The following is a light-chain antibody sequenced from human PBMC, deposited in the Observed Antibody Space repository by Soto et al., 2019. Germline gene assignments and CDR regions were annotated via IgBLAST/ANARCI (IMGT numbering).Light chain of an antibody. CDR3: MQALQTPFT. CDR2: LGS. V-gene: IGKV2-28*01. CDR1: QSLLDSNGYNS. J-gene: IGKJ3*01. Sequence: DIVMTQSPLSLPVTPGEPASISCRSSQSLLDSNGYNSLDWYLQKPGQSPQLLIYLGSNRASGVPDRFSGSGSGTDFTLKISRVDAEDVGVYYCMQALQTPFTFGPGTKVDIK.